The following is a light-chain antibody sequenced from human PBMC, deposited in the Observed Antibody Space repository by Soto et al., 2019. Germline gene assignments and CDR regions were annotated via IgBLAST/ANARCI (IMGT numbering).Light chain of an antibody. J-gene: IGKJ4*01. Sequence: DIHITHSSSSLSSSLVDRVTITCRASQSISSYLNWYQQKPGKAPKLLIYAASSLQSGVPSRFSGSGSGTDFTLTISSLQPEDFATYYCQQSYSTPLTFGGGTKVDI. CDR2: AAS. CDR1: QSISSY. CDR3: QQSYSTPLT. V-gene: IGKV1-39*01.